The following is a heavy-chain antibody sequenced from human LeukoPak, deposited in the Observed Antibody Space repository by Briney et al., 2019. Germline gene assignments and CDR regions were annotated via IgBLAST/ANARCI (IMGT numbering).Heavy chain of an antibody. CDR2: VYSSGST. Sequence: SETLSLTCTVSGGSISSYYWSWIRQPAGKGLECIWRVYSSGSTNYNPSLKSLVTISVDTSKNQFSLRLSSVTAADTAVYYCARGTHIRRITIFGVVTKKPTIFLWFDPWGQGTLVTVSS. CDR3: ARGTHIRRITIFGVVTKKPTIFLWFDP. J-gene: IGHJ5*02. V-gene: IGHV4-4*07. CDR1: GGSISSYY. D-gene: IGHD3-3*01.